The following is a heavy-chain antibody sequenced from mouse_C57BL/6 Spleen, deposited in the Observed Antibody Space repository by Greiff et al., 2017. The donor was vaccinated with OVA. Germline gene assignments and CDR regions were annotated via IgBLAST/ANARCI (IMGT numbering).Heavy chain of an antibody. CDR3: ARSGDGGDYAMDY. CDR2: INPSTGGT. V-gene: IGHV1-42*01. J-gene: IGHJ4*01. D-gene: IGHD3-3*01. CDR1: GYSFTGYY. Sequence: EVHLVESGPELVKPGASVKISCKASGYSFTGYYMNWVKQSPEKSLEWIGEINPSTGGTTYNQKFKAKATLTVDKSSSTAYMQLKSLTSEDSAVYYCARSGDGGDYAMDYWGQGTSVTVSS.